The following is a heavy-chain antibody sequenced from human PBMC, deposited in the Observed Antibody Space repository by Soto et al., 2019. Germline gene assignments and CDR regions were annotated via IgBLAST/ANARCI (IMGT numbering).Heavy chain of an antibody. J-gene: IGHJ4*02. CDR1: GFSFENYA. D-gene: IGHD4-4*01. CDR3: AKDKVYSTYENLIDY. CDR2: ISWHSGNL. V-gene: IGHV3-9*01. Sequence: EVHLVESGGGLVQPGRSLRLSCAASGFSFENYAMHWVRQAPGKGLEWVSGISWHSGNLGYADSVRGRFTISRDNAKNSHDLQMTRLRPEHTGLYYCAKDKVYSTYENLIDYWGQGTLVTVS.